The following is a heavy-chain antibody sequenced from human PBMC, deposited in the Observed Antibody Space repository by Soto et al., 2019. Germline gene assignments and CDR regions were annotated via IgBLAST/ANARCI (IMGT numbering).Heavy chain of an antibody. V-gene: IGHV3-21*01. CDR1: GFTFSSYS. Sequence: PGGSLRLSCAASGFTFSSYSMNWVRQAPGKGLEWVSSISSSSSYIYYADSVKGRFTISRDNAKNSLYLQMNSLRAEDTAVYYCARDHYDFWSGYHGTYYYYGMDVWGQGTTVTVSS. D-gene: IGHD3-3*01. J-gene: IGHJ6*02. CDR2: ISSSSSYI. CDR3: ARDHYDFWSGYHGTYYYYGMDV.